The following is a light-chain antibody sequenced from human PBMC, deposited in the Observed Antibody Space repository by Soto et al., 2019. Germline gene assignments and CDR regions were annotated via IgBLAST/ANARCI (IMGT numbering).Light chain of an antibody. CDR3: WSSVRSYMFYV. CDR2: DVS. J-gene: IGLJ1*01. CDR1: SSDVGGYNY. Sequence: QSALTQPRSVSGSPGQSVTISCTGTSSDVGGYNYVSWYQQHPGKAPRLMIYDVSKRPSGVPDRFSGSKSGNTASLTISGVRAEDDADSYCWSSVRSYMFYVFGIGT. V-gene: IGLV2-11*01.